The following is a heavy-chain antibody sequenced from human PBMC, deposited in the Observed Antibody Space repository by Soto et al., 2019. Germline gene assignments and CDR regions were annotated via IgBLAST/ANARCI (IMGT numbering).Heavy chain of an antibody. CDR2: INPSGGST. Sequence: ASVKVSCKASGYTFTSYYMHWVRQAPGQGLEWMGIINPSGGSTSYAQKFQGRVTMTRDTSTSTVYMELSSLRSEDTAMYYCARDVLMVYPGGYYYYYGMDVWGQGTTVTVSS. J-gene: IGHJ6*02. CDR3: ARDVLMVYPGGYYYYYGMDV. CDR1: GYTFTSYY. D-gene: IGHD2-8*01. V-gene: IGHV1-46*01.